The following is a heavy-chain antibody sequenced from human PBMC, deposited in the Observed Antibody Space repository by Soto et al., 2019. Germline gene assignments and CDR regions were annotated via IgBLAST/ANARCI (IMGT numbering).Heavy chain of an antibody. Sequence: LRLSCVASGFTFSNYNMNWVRQAPGKGLEWVSHISGTGVYIHYADAVKGRFTISRDNAKSSVYLQMNSLRAEDTAVYYCAREGALKPFYSSGQGALVTVSS. CDR1: GFTFSNYN. CDR3: AREGALKPFYS. V-gene: IGHV3-21*01. CDR2: ISGTGVYI. J-gene: IGHJ5*01.